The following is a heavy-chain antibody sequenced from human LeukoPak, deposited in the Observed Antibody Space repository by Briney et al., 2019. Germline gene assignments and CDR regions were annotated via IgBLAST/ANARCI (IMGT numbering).Heavy chain of an antibody. CDR3: AREDISGNLWPNDAFDI. CDR2: IYSGGST. D-gene: IGHD3-22*01. CDR1: GFTDSSNY. V-gene: IGHV3-66*02. J-gene: IGHJ3*02. Sequence: PGGSLRLSCAASGFTDSSNYMSWVRQAPVKGLEWVSVIYSGGSTYYADSVKGRFTISRDNSKNTLYLQMNSLRAEDTAVYYCAREDISGNLWPNDAFDIWGQGTMVTVSS.